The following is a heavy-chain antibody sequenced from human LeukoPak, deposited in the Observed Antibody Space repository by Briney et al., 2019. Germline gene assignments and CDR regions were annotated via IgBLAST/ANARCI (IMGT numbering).Heavy chain of an antibody. J-gene: IGHJ4*02. V-gene: IGHV3-23*01. CDR3: AKGMAPYGSGSLFDY. Sequence: GGSLRLSCAASGFTFSSYAMSWVRQAPGKGLEWVSGISDSGVSTYYADSVKGRFTISRDNSKNTLYLQMNSLRAEDTAVYYCAKGMAPYGSGSLFDYWGQGTLVTVSS. CDR2: ISDSGVST. D-gene: IGHD3-10*01. CDR1: GFTFSSYA.